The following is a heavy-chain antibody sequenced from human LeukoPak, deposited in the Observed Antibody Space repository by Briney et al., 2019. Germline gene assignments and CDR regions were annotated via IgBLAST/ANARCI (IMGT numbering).Heavy chain of an antibody. Sequence: SETLSLTCTVSDGSISSYYWSWIRQPPGKGLEWIGYIYYSGSTNYNPALKSRVTISVDTSKNQFSLELSSVTAADTAVYYCARRRDYFDSWGQGTLVTVSS. V-gene: IGHV4-59*01. CDR3: ARRRDYFDS. CDR2: IYYSGST. CDR1: DGSISSYY. J-gene: IGHJ4*02.